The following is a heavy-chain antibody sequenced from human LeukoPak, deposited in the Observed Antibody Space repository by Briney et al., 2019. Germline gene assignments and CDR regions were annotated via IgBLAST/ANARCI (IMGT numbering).Heavy chain of an antibody. D-gene: IGHD5-12*01. CDR3: ARLDIVATISWFDP. CDR2: ISAYNGNT. V-gene: IGHV1-18*01. J-gene: IGHJ5*02. CDR1: GYTFTSYG. Sequence: AASVKVSCKASGYTFTSYGISWVRQAPGQGLEWMGWISAYNGNTNYAQKLQGRVTMTTDTSTSTAYMELRSLRSDDTAVYYCARLDIVATISWFDPWGQGTLVTVSS.